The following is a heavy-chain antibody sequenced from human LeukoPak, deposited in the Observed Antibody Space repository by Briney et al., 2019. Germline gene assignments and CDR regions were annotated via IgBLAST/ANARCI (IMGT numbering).Heavy chain of an antibody. V-gene: IGHV4-59*08. CDR3: ARLARTTGTPGFDY. Sequence: SETLSLTCTVSGGSISSYYWSWIRQPPGKGLEWIGYIYYSGSTNYSPSLKSRVTISVDTSKNQFSLKLSSVTAADTAVYYCARLARTTGTPGFDYWGQGTLVTVSS. J-gene: IGHJ4*02. CDR2: IYYSGST. D-gene: IGHD1-1*01. CDR1: GGSISSYY.